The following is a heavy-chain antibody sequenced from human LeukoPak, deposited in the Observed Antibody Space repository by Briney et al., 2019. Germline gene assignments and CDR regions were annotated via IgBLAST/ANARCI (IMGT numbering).Heavy chain of an antibody. CDR2: IYTSGST. CDR1: GGSFSGYY. Sequence: PSETLSLTCAVYGGSFSGYYWSWIRQPPGKGLEWIGRIYTSGSTNSNPSLKSRVTISVDTSKNQFSLKLSSVTAADTAVYYCAREKIGYYDSSGRGWFDPWGQGTLVTVSS. V-gene: IGHV4-4*08. J-gene: IGHJ5*02. D-gene: IGHD3-22*01. CDR3: AREKIGYYDSSGRGWFDP.